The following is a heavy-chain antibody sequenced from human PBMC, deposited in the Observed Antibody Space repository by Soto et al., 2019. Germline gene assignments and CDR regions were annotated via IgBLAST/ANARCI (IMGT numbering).Heavy chain of an antibody. D-gene: IGHD3-22*01. CDR2: IYYSGTT. CDR1: GGSISSKNYY. CDR3: ARRLSYYYDSSGFEPFDY. V-gene: IGHV4-39*01. Sequence: QLQLQESGPGLVKPSETLSLTCSVSGGSISSKNYYWGWIRQPPGKGLEWIGIIYYSGTTYYNPSLKSRVIISADTSMNQFALKLSFVTAADTAVYYCARRLSYYYDSSGFEPFDYWGQGTLVTVSS. J-gene: IGHJ4*02.